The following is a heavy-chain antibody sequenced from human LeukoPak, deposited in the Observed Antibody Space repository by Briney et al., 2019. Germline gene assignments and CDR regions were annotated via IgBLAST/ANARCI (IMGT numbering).Heavy chain of an antibody. CDR3: ARGVEITIFGVVIQPPGAFDI. Sequence: GSLRLSCAASGFTFSSYWMSWVRQAPGKGLEWVAKIKQDGSEKYYVDSVKGRFTISRDNSKNTLYLQMNSLRAEDTAVYYCARGVEITIFGVVIQPPGAFDIWGQGTMVTVSS. V-gene: IGHV3-7*03. J-gene: IGHJ3*02. CDR1: GFTFSSYW. D-gene: IGHD3-3*01. CDR2: IKQDGSEK.